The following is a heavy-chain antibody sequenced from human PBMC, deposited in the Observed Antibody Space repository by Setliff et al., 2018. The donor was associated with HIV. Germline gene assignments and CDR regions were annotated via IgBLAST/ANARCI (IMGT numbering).Heavy chain of an antibody. Sequence: GGSLRLSCAASGFSFSTSAMHWVRQAPGKGLEWVAVTSYDGNIKYYADSVKGRFTISRDNSQNTLFLQMDNLRPEDTAVYYCATRGRAYYLDTSGYFDSWGQGALVTVSS. CDR3: ATRGRAYYLDTSGYFDS. J-gene: IGHJ4*02. D-gene: IGHD2-15*01. CDR2: TSYDGNIK. CDR1: GFSFSTSA. V-gene: IGHV3-30*14.